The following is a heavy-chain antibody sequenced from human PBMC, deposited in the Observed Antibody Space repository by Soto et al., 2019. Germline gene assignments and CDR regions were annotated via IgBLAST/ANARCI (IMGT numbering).Heavy chain of an antibody. J-gene: IGHJ4*02. CDR3: ARLVGATTSGFDY. CDR1: GYSFITYW. V-gene: IGHV5-51*01. Sequence: PGESLKISCTASGYSFITYWIGWVRQMPGKGLEWLGGIYPGDSDSRYSPSFQGLVTISADKSVSTAYLQWSSLRATDTAMYYCARLVGATTSGFDYWGQGTLVTVSS. CDR2: IYPGDSDS. D-gene: IGHD1-26*01.